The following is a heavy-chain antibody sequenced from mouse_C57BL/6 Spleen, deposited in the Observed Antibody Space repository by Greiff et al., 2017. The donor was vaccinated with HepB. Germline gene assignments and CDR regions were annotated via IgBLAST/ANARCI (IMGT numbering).Heavy chain of an antibody. J-gene: IGHJ2*01. CDR1: GYTFTSYN. D-gene: IGHD2-2*01. CDR3: ARVGYLYYFDY. Sequence: QVQLQQSGAELVRPGASVKMSCKASGYTFTSYNMHWVKQTPRQGLEWIGAIYPGNGDTSYNQKFKDKATLTADKSSSTTYMRLSHLTSEDSAVYYCARVGYLYYFDYWGQGTTLTVSS. CDR2: IYPGNGDT. V-gene: IGHV1-12*01.